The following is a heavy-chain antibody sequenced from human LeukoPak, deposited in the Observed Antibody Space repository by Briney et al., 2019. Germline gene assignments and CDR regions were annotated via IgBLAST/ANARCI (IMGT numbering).Heavy chain of an antibody. CDR1: GRSISSSSYY. CDR2: ISYSGST. J-gene: IGHJ4*02. Sequence: SETLSLTCTVSGRSISSSSYYWGWIRQPPGKGLDWIGSISYSGSTYYNPSLKSRVTISVDTSKNQFSLKLSSVTAADTAVYYCARDLREFARRFDYWGQGTLVTVSS. V-gene: IGHV4-39*07. D-gene: IGHD3-10*01. CDR3: ARDLREFARRFDY.